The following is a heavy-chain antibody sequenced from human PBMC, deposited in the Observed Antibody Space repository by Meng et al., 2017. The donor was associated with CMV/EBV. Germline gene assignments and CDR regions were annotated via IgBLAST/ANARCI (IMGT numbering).Heavy chain of an antibody. D-gene: IGHD2-2*01. Sequence: SETLSLTCAISGDSVSSNSAAWNWIRQSPSRGLEWLGRTYYRSKWYNDYAVSVKSRITINPDTSKNQCSLQLNSVTPEDTAVYYCARDRYCSSTSCYWVGMDVWGQGTTVTVSS. CDR2: TYYRSKWYN. J-gene: IGHJ6*02. V-gene: IGHV6-1*01. CDR3: ARDRYCSSTSCYWVGMDV. CDR1: GDSVSSNSAA.